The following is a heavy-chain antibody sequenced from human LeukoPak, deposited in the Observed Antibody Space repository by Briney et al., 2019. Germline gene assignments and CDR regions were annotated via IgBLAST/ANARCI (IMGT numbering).Heavy chain of an antibody. V-gene: IGHV4-39*07. Sequence: SETLSLTCTVSGGSISGSGYYWAWIRQPPGKGLEWIGSIYSSGHTYYNPSLKSRVTISVHTSKNQFSLKLSSVTAADTAIYFCARMYYYGSGSDYLNWFDPWGQGTLVTVSS. CDR1: GGSISGSGYY. D-gene: IGHD3-10*01. CDR3: ARMYYYGSGSDYLNWFDP. J-gene: IGHJ5*02. CDR2: IYSSGHT.